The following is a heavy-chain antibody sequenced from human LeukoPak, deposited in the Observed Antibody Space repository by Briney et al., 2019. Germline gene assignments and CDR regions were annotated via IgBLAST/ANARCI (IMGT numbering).Heavy chain of an antibody. CDR1: GFTFSSYE. V-gene: IGHV3-48*03. J-gene: IGHJ4*02. D-gene: IGHD2-2*01. Sequence: GGSLRLSCAASGFTFSSYEMNWVRQAPGKGLEWVSYISSSGSTIYYADSVKGRFTISRGNAKNSLYLQMNSLRAEDTAVYYCARGGASTSCYCPGDDYWGQGTLVTVSS. CDR3: ARGGASTSCYCPGDDY. CDR2: ISSSGSTI.